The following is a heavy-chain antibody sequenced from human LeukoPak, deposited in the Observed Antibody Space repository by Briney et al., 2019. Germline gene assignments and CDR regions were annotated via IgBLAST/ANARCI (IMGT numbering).Heavy chain of an antibody. J-gene: IGHJ4*02. Sequence: SETLSLTCTVSGGSIRSYYWSWIRQPPGKGLEWIGYIYYSGSTNYNPSLKSRVTISVDTPKNQFSLKLSSVTAADTAVYYCARGYADYGDWGQGTLVTVSS. V-gene: IGHV4-59*01. CDR1: GGSIRSYY. CDR2: IYYSGST. CDR3: ARGYADYGD. D-gene: IGHD4-17*01.